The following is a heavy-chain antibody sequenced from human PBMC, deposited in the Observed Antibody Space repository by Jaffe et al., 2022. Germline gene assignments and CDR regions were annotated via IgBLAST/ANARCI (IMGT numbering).Heavy chain of an antibody. J-gene: IGHJ4*02. CDR1: GYPFTYYA. D-gene: IGHD5-12*01. CDR3: ARDFFAGGSDPHNY. Sequence: VGLEQSGSELKKPGASVKISCQASGYPFTYYAINWLRQAPGQGLEWMGWIHTETGNSTYARGFTGRFVFSLDISVNTAYLQINSLKAEDTAVYYCARDFFAGGSDPHNYWGQGTLVAVSS. V-gene: IGHV7-4-1*02. CDR2: IHTETGNS.